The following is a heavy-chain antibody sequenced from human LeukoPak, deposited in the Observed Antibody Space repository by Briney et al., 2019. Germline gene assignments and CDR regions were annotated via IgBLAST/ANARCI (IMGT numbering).Heavy chain of an antibody. CDR3: ARSIAAAGTEGFDY. Sequence: ASVKVSCKASGYTFTGYYMHWVRQAPGQGLEWMGWINPNSGGTNYAQKFQGRVTMTRDTSISTAYMELSRLRSDDTAVYYCARSIAAAGTEGFDYWGQGTLVTVSS. V-gene: IGHV1-2*02. J-gene: IGHJ4*02. CDR1: GYTFTGYY. CDR2: INPNSGGT. D-gene: IGHD6-13*01.